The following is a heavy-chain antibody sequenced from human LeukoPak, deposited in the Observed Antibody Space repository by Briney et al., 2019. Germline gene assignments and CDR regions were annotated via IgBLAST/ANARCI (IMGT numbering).Heavy chain of an antibody. CDR3: ARVYLERLTAGYFDH. Sequence: GGSLRLSCAASGFTFSNYWMHWVRQAPGKGLVWVSRIDNGVSDTRHADSVKGRFTISRDNAKNTLYLQMNSLRDEDSAAYYCARVYLERLTAGYFDHWGQGTWVTVSP. J-gene: IGHJ4*02. D-gene: IGHD2-8*01. CDR2: IDNGVSDT. V-gene: IGHV3-74*01. CDR1: GFTFSNYW.